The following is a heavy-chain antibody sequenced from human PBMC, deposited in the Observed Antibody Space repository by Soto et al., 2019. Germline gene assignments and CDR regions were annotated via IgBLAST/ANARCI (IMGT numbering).Heavy chain of an antibody. CDR2: ISTHGGTT. V-gene: IGHV3-64*01. J-gene: IGHJ4*02. Sequence: GGSLRLSCAASGFTFSSYWMHWVRQAPGKKLEYVSGISTHGGTTYYANSVKGRFTISRDNSKNTLYLQVGSLRPEDMAVYYCARHYGSGSYLYFDYWGQGTLVTVSS. CDR3: ARHYGSGSYLYFDY. CDR1: GFTFSSYW. D-gene: IGHD3-10*01.